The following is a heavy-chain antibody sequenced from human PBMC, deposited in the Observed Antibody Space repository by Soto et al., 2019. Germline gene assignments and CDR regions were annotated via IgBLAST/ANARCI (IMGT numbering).Heavy chain of an antibody. V-gene: IGHV4-31*03. D-gene: IGHD5-12*01. J-gene: IGHJ4*02. CDR3: ARWLQFKRTSFDY. Sequence: SETLSLTCTVSGGSISSGVYYWSWIRHHPGKGLEWIGYIYYIGSTYYNPSLKSRVTISVDTSKNQFSLKLSSVTAADTAVYYCARWLQFKRTSFDYWGQGTRVTFSS. CDR2: IYYIGST. CDR1: GGSISSGVYY.